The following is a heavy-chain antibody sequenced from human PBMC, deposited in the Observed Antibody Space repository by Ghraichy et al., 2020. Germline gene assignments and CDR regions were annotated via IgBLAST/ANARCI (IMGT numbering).Heavy chain of an antibody. CDR2: IIPIFGTA. CDR1: GGTFSSYA. V-gene: IGHV1-69*13. J-gene: IGHJ6*03. CDR3: AVCEWLPSSRIYYYYMDV. Sequence: SVKVSCKASGGTFSSYAISWVRQAPGQGLEWMGGIIPIFGTANYAQKFQGRVTITADESTSTAYMELSSLRSEDTAVYYCAVCEWLPSSRIYYYYMDVWGKGTTVTVSS. D-gene: IGHD5-12*01.